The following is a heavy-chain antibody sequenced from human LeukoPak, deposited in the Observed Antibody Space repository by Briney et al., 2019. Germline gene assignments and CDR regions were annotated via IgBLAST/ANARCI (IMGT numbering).Heavy chain of an antibody. CDR2: INPSGGST. Sequence: ASVKVSCKASGYTFTSYYMHWVRQAPGQGHEWMGIINPSGGSTSYAQKFQGRVTMTRDTSTSTVYMELSSLRSEDTAVYYCARDLRRTTSWFDPWGQGTLVTVSS. CDR1: GYTFTSYY. V-gene: IGHV1-46*01. J-gene: IGHJ5*02. D-gene: IGHD1-1*01. CDR3: ARDLRRTTSWFDP.